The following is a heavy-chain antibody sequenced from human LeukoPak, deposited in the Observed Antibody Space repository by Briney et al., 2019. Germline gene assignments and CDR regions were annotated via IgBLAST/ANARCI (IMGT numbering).Heavy chain of an antibody. CDR1: GGSISSNY. D-gene: IGHD2-2*01. J-gene: IGHJ4*02. CDR3: ARTQHCSSTSCPHGLDS. V-gene: IGHV4-59*12. CDR2: LYQGGST. Sequence: SETLSLTCTVSGGSISSNYWSWIRQPPGKGLEYIGYLYQGGSTYYNPSLSSRVTISGDRSKNHFFLTLTSVTAADTAVYYCARTQHCSSTSCPHGLDSWGQGTLVTVSS.